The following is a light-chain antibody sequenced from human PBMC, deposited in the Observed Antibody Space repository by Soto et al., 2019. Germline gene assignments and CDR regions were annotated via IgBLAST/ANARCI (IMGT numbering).Light chain of an antibody. Sequence: EIVLTQYPATLPLSPGERATLSCRASQSVSSFLAWYQQRPGQPPRLLIYDVSNRSTGSPTRFSGSGLGTYFSLTISSLEPEDFAVYYCQQRINWPLTFGGVTKVEIK. CDR3: QQRINWPLT. J-gene: IGKJ4*01. CDR1: QSVSSF. V-gene: IGKV3-11*01. CDR2: DVS.